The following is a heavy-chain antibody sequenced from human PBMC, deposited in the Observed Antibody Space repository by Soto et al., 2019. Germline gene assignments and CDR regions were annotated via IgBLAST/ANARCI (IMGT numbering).Heavy chain of an antibody. CDR2: IYYSGST. D-gene: IGHD3-22*01. V-gene: IGHV4-59*01. CDR1: GGSISSYY. Sequence: QVQLQESGPGLVKPSETLSLTCTVSGGSISSYYWSWIRQPPGKGLEWIGYIYYSGSTNYNPSLKSRVTISVDTAKNQFALKLSSVTAADTAVYYCARSRGMIDWFDPWGQGTLVTVSS. J-gene: IGHJ5*02. CDR3: ARSRGMIDWFDP.